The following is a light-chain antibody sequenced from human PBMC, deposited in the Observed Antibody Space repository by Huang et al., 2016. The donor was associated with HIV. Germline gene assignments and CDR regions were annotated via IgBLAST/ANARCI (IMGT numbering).Light chain of an antibody. V-gene: IGKV3-15*01. CDR1: QSVSSS. J-gene: IGKJ1*01. Sequence: EIVMTQSPATLSVSPGERATLSCRASQSVSSSLAWYQQKPGQAPRLLIYGASTRATGIPARVSGSGSGTEFTLTISSLQSEDFTVYYCQQYSNWPQTFGQGTKVDIK. CDR3: QQYSNWPQT. CDR2: GAS.